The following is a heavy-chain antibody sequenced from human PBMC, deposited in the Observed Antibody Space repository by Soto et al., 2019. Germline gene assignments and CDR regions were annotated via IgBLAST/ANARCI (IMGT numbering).Heavy chain of an antibody. Sequence: PGGSLRLSCAASGFTFSSYAMSWVRQAPGKGLEWVSAISGSGGSTYYADSVKGRFTISRDNSKNTLYLQMKSLRAEDTAEYNCAKEGQQLGGGYFDYWGQGTLVTVSS. V-gene: IGHV3-23*01. D-gene: IGHD6-13*01. J-gene: IGHJ4*02. CDR3: AKEGQQLGGGYFDY. CDR1: GFTFSSYA. CDR2: ISGSGGST.